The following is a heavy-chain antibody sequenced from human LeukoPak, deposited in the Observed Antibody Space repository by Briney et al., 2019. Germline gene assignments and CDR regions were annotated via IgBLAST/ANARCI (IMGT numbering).Heavy chain of an antibody. Sequence: GASVKVSCKASGYTFTGYYMHWVRQAPGQGLEWMGRINPNSGGTNYAQKFQGRVTMTRDTSISTAYMELTRLRSDDTAVYYCARCEVVVAAGDPHPLYPLTKPFDYWGQGTLVTVSS. J-gene: IGHJ4*02. D-gene: IGHD2-15*01. CDR1: GYTFTGYY. V-gene: IGHV1-2*06. CDR3: ARCEVVVAAGDPHPLYPLTKPFDY. CDR2: INPNSGGT.